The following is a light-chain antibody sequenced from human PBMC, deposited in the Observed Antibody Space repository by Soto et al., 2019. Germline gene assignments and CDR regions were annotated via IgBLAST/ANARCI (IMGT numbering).Light chain of an antibody. V-gene: IGKV3-20*01. CDR1: QRLSSNY. Sequence: EIVLTQSPGTLSLSPGERATLSCRASQRLSSNYLAWFQQKPGQAPRLLVYGASSRATGIPDRFSGSGSGTDLTITISRLEPEDFEVYYCQQHGTSPITFGQGTRLEIK. CDR3: QQHGTSPIT. J-gene: IGKJ5*01. CDR2: GAS.